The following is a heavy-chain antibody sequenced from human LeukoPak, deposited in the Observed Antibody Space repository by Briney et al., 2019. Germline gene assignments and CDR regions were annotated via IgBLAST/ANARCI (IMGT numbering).Heavy chain of an antibody. J-gene: IGHJ4*02. D-gene: IGHD6-13*01. CDR1: GYSISSGCY. V-gene: IGHV4-38-2*02. Sequence: PSETLSLTCTVSGYSISSGCYWGWIRQPPGKGLEWIGSIYHSGSTYYNPSLKSRVTISVDTSKNQFSLKLSSVTAADTAVYYCARGIAAAGLWGQGTLVTVSS. CDR3: ARGIAAAGL. CDR2: IYHSGST.